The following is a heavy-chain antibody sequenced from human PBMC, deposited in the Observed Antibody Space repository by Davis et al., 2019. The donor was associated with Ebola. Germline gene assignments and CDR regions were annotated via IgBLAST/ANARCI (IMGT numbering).Heavy chain of an antibody. J-gene: IGHJ4*02. D-gene: IGHD3-22*01. CDR1: GYTFTSYG. CDR3: ARDPGMGFYYDSSGTIDY. CDR2: ISAYNGNT. V-gene: IGHV1-18*01. Sequence: ASVKVSCKASGYTFTSYGISWVRQAPGQGLEWMGWISAYNGNTNYAQKLQGRVTMTTDTSTSTAYMELRSLRSDDTAVYYCARDPGMGFYYDSSGTIDYWGQGTLVTVSS.